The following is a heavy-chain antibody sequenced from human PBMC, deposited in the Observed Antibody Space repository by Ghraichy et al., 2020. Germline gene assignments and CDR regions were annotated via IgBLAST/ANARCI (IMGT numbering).Heavy chain of an antibody. CDR3: AREKGNYDYVWGSYRPPRPYYFDY. D-gene: IGHD3-16*02. Sequence: ASVKVSCKASGYTFTSYGISWVRQAPGQGLEWMGWISAYNGNTNYAQKLQGRVTMTTDTSTSTAYMELRSLRSDDTAVYYCAREKGNYDYVWGSYRPPRPYYFDYWGQGTLVTVSS. J-gene: IGHJ4*02. CDR1: GYTFTSYG. CDR2: ISAYNGNT. V-gene: IGHV1-18*01.